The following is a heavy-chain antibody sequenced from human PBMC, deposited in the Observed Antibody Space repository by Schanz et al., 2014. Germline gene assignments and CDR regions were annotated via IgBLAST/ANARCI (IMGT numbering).Heavy chain of an antibody. V-gene: IGHV3-33*06. D-gene: IGHD3-3*01. Sequence: QVQLVESGGGVVQPGGSLRLSCAASGFTFSSSGMHWVRQAPGKGLEWVAVIWYDGNKKYYADSVKGRFTVSRDNSKNTVDLQMDSLRADDTAVYYCAKIWKAHHLTGRPGWSDGMDVWGQGTTV. CDR1: GFTFSSSG. CDR3: AKIWKAHHLTGRPGWSDGMDV. CDR2: IWYDGNKK. J-gene: IGHJ6*02.